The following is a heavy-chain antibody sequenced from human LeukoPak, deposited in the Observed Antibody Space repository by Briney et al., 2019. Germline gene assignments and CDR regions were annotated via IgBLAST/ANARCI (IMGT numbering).Heavy chain of an antibody. V-gene: IGHV1-69*05. Sequence: SVKVSCKASGGTFSSYSITWVRQAPGQGLEWMGGIMPLFNTANYAQQFQGRVTITTDESTSTAYMELSSLRFEDTAMYYCARVDRYHYYLDVWGMGTTVTVSS. CDR3: ARVDRYHYYLDV. J-gene: IGHJ6*03. CDR2: IMPLFNTA. CDR1: GGTFSSYS.